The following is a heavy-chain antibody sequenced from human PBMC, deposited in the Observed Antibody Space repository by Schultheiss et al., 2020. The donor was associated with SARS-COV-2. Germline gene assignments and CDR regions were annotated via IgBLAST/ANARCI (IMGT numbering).Heavy chain of an antibody. CDR1: GGSISSYF. CDR2: VNHSGST. Sequence: SETLSLTCTVSGGSISSYFWSWIRQPPGKGLEWIGEVNHSGSTNYNPSLKSRVTISVDTSKNQFSLKLSSVTAADTAVYYCARRDWYFDLWGRGTLVTVSS. V-gene: IGHV4-34*01. CDR3: ARRDWYFDL. J-gene: IGHJ2*01.